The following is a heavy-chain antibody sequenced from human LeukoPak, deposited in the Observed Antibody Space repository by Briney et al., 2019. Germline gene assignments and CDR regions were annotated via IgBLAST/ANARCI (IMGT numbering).Heavy chain of an antibody. CDR3: ARDPSYSSSWYDFPDDAFDI. J-gene: IGHJ3*02. CDR1: EFSVGSNY. Sequence: PGGSLRLSCAASEFSVGSNYMTWVRQAPGKGLEWVSLIYSGGSTYYADSVKGRFTISRDNSKNTLYLQMNSLRAEDTAVYYCARDPSYSSSWYDFPDDAFDIWGQGTMVTVSS. D-gene: IGHD6-13*01. CDR2: IYSGGST. V-gene: IGHV3-66*01.